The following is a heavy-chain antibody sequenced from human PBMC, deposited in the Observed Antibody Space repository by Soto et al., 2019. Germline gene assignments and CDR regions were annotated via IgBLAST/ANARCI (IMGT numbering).Heavy chain of an antibody. CDR3: AKGARDVDY. J-gene: IGHJ4*02. CDR1: GFTFSSQT. CDR2: ISSSGST. V-gene: IGHV3-23*01. Sequence: EVQLLESGGGLVQPGGSLRLSCAASGFTFSSQTMSWVRQAPGKGLEWVSVISSSGSTSYIDSVEGRFTISKDSSKNTLYLQLNSLRVEDTAVYYCAKGARDVDYWGQGTLVTVSS. D-gene: IGHD5-12*01.